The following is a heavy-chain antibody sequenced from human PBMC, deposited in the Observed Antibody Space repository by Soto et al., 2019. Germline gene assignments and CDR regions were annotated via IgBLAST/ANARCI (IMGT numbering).Heavy chain of an antibody. D-gene: IGHD3-10*01. J-gene: IGHJ4*03. V-gene: IGHV3-23*01. Sequence: GSLRLSCTVSGGTGSDYAMNWVRQAPGKGLEWVSSLSGSGGTTYYADSVKGRFIISRDNSKNTLYLLMNSLRAEDTALYYCAKQRADYGSGADTFYFDSWGQGALVTVSS. CDR1: GGTGSDYA. CDR2: LSGSGGTT. CDR3: AKQRADYGSGADTFYFDS.